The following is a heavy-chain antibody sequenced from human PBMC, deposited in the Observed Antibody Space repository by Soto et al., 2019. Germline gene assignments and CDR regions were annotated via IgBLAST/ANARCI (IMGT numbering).Heavy chain of an antibody. J-gene: IGHJ4*02. CDR1: GFIFSSYA. V-gene: IGHV3-64D*06. Sequence: GGSLRLSCSVSGFIFSSYAMHWVRQAPGKGLEYAASISSEGASTYYADSVKGRFIISRDNSKNTLYLQMSSLRTEDMAVYYCVKDRYVDYWGQGILVTVSS. CDR3: VKDRYVDY. CDR2: ISSEGAST.